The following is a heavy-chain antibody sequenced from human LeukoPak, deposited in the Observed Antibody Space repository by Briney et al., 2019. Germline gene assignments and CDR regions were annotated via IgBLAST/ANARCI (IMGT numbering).Heavy chain of an antibody. CDR2: IYTSGST. CDR3: ASREEMATTNAFDI. Sequence: SETLSRTCTVSGGSISSYYWSWIRQPAGKGLEWIGRIYTSGSTNYNPSLKSRVTISVDTSKNQFSLKLSSVTAADTAVYYCASREEMATTNAFDIWGQGTMVTVSS. V-gene: IGHV4-4*07. J-gene: IGHJ3*02. CDR1: GGSISSYY. D-gene: IGHD5-24*01.